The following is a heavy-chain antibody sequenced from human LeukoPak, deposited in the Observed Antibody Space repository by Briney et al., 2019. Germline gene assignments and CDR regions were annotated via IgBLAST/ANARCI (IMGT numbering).Heavy chain of an antibody. Sequence: GGSVRLSCAASGFIFETYWMNWVRQVPGEGLEWVANMKHDGSEEYYVESVKGRFIISRDNANKLLYLQMNSLRAEDTAIYYCARKAAGWGVLDHWGQGLLVTVSS. J-gene: IGHJ4*02. CDR1: GFIFETYW. CDR2: MKHDGSEE. D-gene: IGHD3-10*01. CDR3: ARKAAGWGVLDH. V-gene: IGHV3-7*03.